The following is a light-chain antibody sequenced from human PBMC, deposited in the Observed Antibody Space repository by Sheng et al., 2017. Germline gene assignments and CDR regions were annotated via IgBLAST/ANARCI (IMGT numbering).Light chain of an antibody. Sequence: DIVMTQSPDSLAVSLGERATINCRSSQSLLSGSTNKNYLAWFQQKPGQPPRLLIYWASTRESGVPDRFSASGSGTDFTLTISSLQAEDVAVYYCQQYYSTPLTFGQGTKVDIK. CDR2: WAS. J-gene: IGKJ1*01. CDR3: QQYYSTPLT. CDR1: QSLLSGSTNKNY. V-gene: IGKV4-1*01.